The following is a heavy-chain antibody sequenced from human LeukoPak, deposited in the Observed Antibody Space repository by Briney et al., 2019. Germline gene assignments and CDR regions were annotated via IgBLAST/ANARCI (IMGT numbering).Heavy chain of an antibody. J-gene: IGHJ4*02. Sequence: ASVKVSCKASGGTFSSYAISWVRQAPGQGLEWMGRIIPIFGTANYAQKFQGRVTITTDESTSTAYMELSSLRSEDTAVYYCATPGQKPKWFGELLPFDYWGQGTLVTVSS. D-gene: IGHD3-10*01. V-gene: IGHV1-69*05. CDR3: ATPGQKPKWFGELLPFDY. CDR2: IIPIFGTA. CDR1: GGTFSSYA.